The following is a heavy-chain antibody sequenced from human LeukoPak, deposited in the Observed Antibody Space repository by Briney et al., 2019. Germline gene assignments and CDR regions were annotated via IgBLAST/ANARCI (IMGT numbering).Heavy chain of an antibody. CDR1: GDSISSSTYY. Sequence: PSGTLSLTCTVSGDSISSSTYYWGWIRQPPGKGLKWIGSIYYSGSTYYNPSLKSRVTISVDTSKNQFSLKLSSVTAADTAVYFCARHSWSGSLNWFDPWGQGTLVTVSS. CDR2: IYYSGST. J-gene: IGHJ5*02. D-gene: IGHD3-3*01. CDR3: ARHSWSGSLNWFDP. V-gene: IGHV4-39*01.